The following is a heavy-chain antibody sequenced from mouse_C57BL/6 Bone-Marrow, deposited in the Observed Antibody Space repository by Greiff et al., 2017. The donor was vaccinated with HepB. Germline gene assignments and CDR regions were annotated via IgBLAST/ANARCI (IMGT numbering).Heavy chain of an antibody. V-gene: IGHV5-6*02. J-gene: IGHJ3*01. CDR1: GFTFSSYG. Sequence: DVKLVESGGDLVKPGGSLKLSCAASGFTFSSYGMSWVRQTPDKRLEWVATISSGGSYTYYPDSVKGLFTISRDNAKNTLYLQMSSLKSEDTAMYYCARLGAYWGQGTLVTVSA. CDR2: ISSGGSYT. CDR3: ARLGAY.